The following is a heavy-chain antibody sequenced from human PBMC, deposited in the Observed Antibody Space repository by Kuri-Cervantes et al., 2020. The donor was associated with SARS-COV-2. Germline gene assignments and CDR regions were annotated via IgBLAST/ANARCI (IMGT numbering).Heavy chain of an antibody. CDR1: GGTFSSYA. V-gene: IGHV1-69*05. CDR2: IIPIFGTA. Sequence: SVKVSCKASGGTFSSYAISWVRRAPGQGLEWMGGIIPIFGTANYAQKFQGRVTITTDESTSTAYMELSSLRSEDTAVYYCARVYDVDTSSKKAKQSHSILYDYWGQGTLVTVSS. D-gene: IGHD5-18*01. J-gene: IGHJ4*02. CDR3: ARVYDVDTSSKKAKQSHSILYDY.